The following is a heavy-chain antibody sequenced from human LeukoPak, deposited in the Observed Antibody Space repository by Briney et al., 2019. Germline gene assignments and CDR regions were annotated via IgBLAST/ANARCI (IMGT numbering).Heavy chain of an antibody. J-gene: IGHJ4*02. CDR1: GFTVSSNY. CDR3: ARVGSGWYDFDY. V-gene: IGHV3-53*04. CDR2: IYSGSSST. D-gene: IGHD6-19*01. Sequence: GGSLRLSCAASGFTVSSNYMSWVRQAPGKGLEWVSVIYSGSSSTYYTDSVKGRFTISRHNSKNTLYLQMNSLRAEDTAVYYCARVGSGWYDFDYWGQGTLVAVSS.